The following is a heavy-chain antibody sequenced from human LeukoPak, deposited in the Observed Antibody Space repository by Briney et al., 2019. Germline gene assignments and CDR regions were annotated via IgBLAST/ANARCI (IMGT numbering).Heavy chain of an antibody. Sequence: ASVKVSCKASGYTFTTYDINWVRQAPGQGLEWMGWMNPNSGNTDYAQKLQGRVTMTRNTSIRTAYMELRSLRSDDTAVYYCARGRGALFDDWGQGTLVTVSS. J-gene: IGHJ4*02. CDR3: ARGRGALFDD. V-gene: IGHV1-8*01. CDR1: GYTFTTYD. CDR2: MNPNSGNT. D-gene: IGHD3-10*01.